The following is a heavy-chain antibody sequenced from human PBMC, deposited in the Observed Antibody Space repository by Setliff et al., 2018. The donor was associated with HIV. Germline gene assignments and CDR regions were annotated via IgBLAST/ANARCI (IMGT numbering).Heavy chain of an antibody. Sequence: SETLSLTCTVSSGSISSGDYYWSWIRRPPGKGLEWIGYIYYSGSTYYNPSLKSRVTISVDTSKNQFSLKLSSVTAADTAVYYCARTSHDYGDYSFDYWGQGTLVTVSS. CDR1: SGSISSGDYY. CDR3: ARTSHDYGDYSFDY. CDR2: IYYSGST. D-gene: IGHD4-17*01. J-gene: IGHJ4*02. V-gene: IGHV4-30-4*08.